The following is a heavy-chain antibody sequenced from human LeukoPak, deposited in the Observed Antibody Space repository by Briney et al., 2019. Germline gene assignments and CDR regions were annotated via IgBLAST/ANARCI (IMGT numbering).Heavy chain of an antibody. D-gene: IGHD5-12*01. CDR3: ARTGGGARRTVDIVASPAY. J-gene: IGHJ4*02. Sequence: PSETLSLTCTVSGGSISSYYWSWIRQPAGKGLEWIGRIYTSGSTNYNPSLKSRVTMSVDTSKNQFSLKLSSVTAADTAVYYCARTGGGARRTVDIVASPAYWGQGTLVTVSS. CDR1: GGSISSYY. CDR2: IYTSGST. V-gene: IGHV4-4*07.